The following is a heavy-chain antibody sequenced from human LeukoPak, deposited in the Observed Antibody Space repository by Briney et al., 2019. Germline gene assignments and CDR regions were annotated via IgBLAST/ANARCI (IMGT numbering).Heavy chain of an antibody. D-gene: IGHD3-3*01. CDR3: ARGFTCILRFLEWLRLRTYYYYYMDV. V-gene: IGHV1-8*03. CDR2: MNPNSGNT. Sequence: ASVKVSCKASGYTFTSYDINWVRQATGQGLEWMGWMNPNSGNTGYAQKFQGRVTITRNTSISTAYMELSSLRSEDTAVYYCARGFTCILRFLEWLRLRTYYYYYMDVRGKGTTVTVSS. J-gene: IGHJ6*03. CDR1: GYTFTSYD.